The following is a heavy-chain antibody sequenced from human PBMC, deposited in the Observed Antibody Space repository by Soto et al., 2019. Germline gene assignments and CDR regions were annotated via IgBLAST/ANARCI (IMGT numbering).Heavy chain of an antibody. Sequence: GGSLRLSCAASGFTFSSYIMNWVRQAPGNGLEWVSSISSSSSYIYYADSVKGRFTISRDNAKNSLYLQMKSLRAEDTAVYYCARVATMIVVGMEDYWYFDLWGAGTMVTVYS. J-gene: IGHJ2*01. CDR1: GFTFSSYI. V-gene: IGHV3-21*01. CDR3: ARVATMIVVGMEDYWYFDL. CDR2: ISSSSSYI. D-gene: IGHD3-22*01.